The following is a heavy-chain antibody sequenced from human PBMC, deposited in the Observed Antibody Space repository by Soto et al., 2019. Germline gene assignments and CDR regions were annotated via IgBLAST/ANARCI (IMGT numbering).Heavy chain of an antibody. D-gene: IGHD3-22*01. CDR2: IYTSGST. V-gene: IGHV4-4*07. Sequence: QVQLQESGPGLVKPSETLSLTCTVSGGSISSYYWSWIRQPAGKGLEWIGRIYTSGSTNYNPSLKSRFTMSVDTSKNQFSLKLSSVTAADTAVYYCARDYYYDSSGYSYYFDYWGQGTLVTVSS. CDR3: ARDYYYDSSGYSYYFDY. J-gene: IGHJ4*02. CDR1: GGSISSYY.